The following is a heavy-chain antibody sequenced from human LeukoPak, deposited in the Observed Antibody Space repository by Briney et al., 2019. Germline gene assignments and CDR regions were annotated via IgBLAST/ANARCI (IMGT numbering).Heavy chain of an antibody. CDR3: ANIGGYSSSSDY. D-gene: IGHD6-6*01. CDR1: GFTFSTYG. Sequence: WGSLRLSCATSGFTFSTYGMHWVRQAPGKGLEWVAVISYDGSNKYYADSVKGRFTISRDNSKNTLYLQMNSLRAEDTAVYYCANIGGYSSSSDYWGQGTLVTVSS. V-gene: IGHV3-30*18. CDR2: ISYDGSNK. J-gene: IGHJ4*02.